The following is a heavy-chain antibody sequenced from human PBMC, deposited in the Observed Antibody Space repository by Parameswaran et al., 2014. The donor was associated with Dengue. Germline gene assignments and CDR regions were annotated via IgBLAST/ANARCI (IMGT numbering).Heavy chain of an antibody. V-gene: IGHV4-39*01. J-gene: IGHJ6*02. CDR3: AKAGGKWELLRSEAPSHYYYGMDV. D-gene: IGHD1-26*01. CDR2: IYYSGST. Sequence: PGKGLEWIGSIYYSGSTYYNPSLKSRVTISVDTSKNQFSLKLSSVTAADTAVYYCAKAGGKWELLRSEAPSHYYYGMDVWGQGTTVTVSS.